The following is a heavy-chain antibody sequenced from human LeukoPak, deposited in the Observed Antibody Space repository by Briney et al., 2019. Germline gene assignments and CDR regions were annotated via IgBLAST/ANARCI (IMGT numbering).Heavy chain of an antibody. CDR2: INPNSGGT. J-gene: IGHJ4*02. CDR1: GYTFTGYY. Sequence: GASVKVSCKASGYTFTGYYMHWVRQAPGQGLEWMGWINPNSGGTNYAQKFQGRVTMTRDTSISTAYMELSRLRSDDTAVYYCARVVVGHGSGRTRWFDYWGQGTLVTVSS. CDR3: ARVVVGHGSGRTRWFDY. V-gene: IGHV1-2*02. D-gene: IGHD3-10*01.